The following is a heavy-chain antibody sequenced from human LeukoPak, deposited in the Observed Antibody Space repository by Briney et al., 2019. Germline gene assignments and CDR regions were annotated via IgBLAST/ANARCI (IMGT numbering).Heavy chain of an antibody. J-gene: IGHJ4*02. V-gene: IGHV4-59*12. CDR3: ARIEYSGPLDY. CDR2: IYYSGST. CDR1: GGSISSYF. D-gene: IGHD1-26*01. Sequence: TSETLSLTCTVSGGSISSYFWSWIRQPPGKGLQWIGYIYYSGSTIYNPSLKSRVTISVDTSKNQFSLKLSPVTAADTAVFYCARIEYSGPLDYWGQGTLVTVSS.